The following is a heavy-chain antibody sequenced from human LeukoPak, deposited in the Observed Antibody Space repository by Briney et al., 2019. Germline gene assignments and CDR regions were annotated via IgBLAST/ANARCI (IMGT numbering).Heavy chain of an antibody. CDR3: ARNRGYGGYDSDY. CDR1: GFSFSDYY. J-gene: IGHJ4*02. D-gene: IGHD5-12*01. CDR2: ISSSGATI. Sequence: PGGSLRLSCAASGFSFSDYYMSWIRQAPGKGLEWVSYISSSGATIYYADSVKGRFTTSRDNAKNSLYLQMSSLRAEDTAVYYCARNRGYGGYDSDYWGQGTLVTVSS. V-gene: IGHV3-11*01.